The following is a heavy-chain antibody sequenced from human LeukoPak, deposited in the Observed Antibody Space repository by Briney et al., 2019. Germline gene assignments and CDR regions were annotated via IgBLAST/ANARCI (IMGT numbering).Heavy chain of an antibody. CDR3: ARARGVSTGYRPIDY. D-gene: IGHD3-22*01. V-gene: IGHV3-33*01. Sequence: GGSLRLSCAASGFTFSTSGMHWVRQAPGKGLEWVAVIWYDGSNKHYAESVKGRFSISRDNSKSTLYLQMNSLRAEDTAVYYCARARGVSTGYRPIDYWGQGTLVTVSS. CDR1: GFTFSTSG. J-gene: IGHJ4*02. CDR2: IWYDGSNK.